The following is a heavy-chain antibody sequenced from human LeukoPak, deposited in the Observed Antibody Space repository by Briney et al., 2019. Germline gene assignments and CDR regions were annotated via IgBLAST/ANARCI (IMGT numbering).Heavy chain of an antibody. Sequence: GASVKVSCKASGFTFTSSAMQGVRQARGQRLEWIGWIFVGSGNRNYAQKFQGRVTMTRDTSTSTVYMELSSLRSEDTAVYYCARDYDSSGYYSGDAFDIWGQGTMVTVSS. CDR3: ARDYDSSGYYSGDAFDI. D-gene: IGHD3-22*01. V-gene: IGHV1-58*02. J-gene: IGHJ3*02. CDR1: GFTFTSSA. CDR2: IFVGSGNR.